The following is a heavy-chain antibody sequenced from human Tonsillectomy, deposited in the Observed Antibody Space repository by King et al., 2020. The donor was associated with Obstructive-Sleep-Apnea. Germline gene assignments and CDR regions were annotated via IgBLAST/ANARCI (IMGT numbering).Heavy chain of an antibody. D-gene: IGHD4-17*01. Sequence: QLVESGGGLVQPGRSLRLSCAASGLTFDDYAMHWVRQAPGKGLEWVSSISWDSGNIAFADSVKGRFTISRDKAKNSLYLQMNSLRGEDTALYYCAKGPYGDYVRLYFDYWGQGTLVTVSS. CDR2: ISWDSGNI. V-gene: IGHV3-9*01. CDR1: GLTFDDYA. J-gene: IGHJ4*02. CDR3: AKGPYGDYVRLYFDY.